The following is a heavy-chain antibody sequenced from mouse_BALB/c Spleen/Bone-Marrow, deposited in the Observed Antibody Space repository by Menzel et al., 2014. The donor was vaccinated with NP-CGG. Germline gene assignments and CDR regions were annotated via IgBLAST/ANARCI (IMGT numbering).Heavy chain of an antibody. CDR1: GYTFSNYY. Sequence: VRLQQSGAELVKPGASVKLSCKASGYTFSNYYMYWVKQRPGQGLEWIGESNPSNGGSNFNEKLKSKATLTVDKSSSXAYMQLSSLTSEDSAVYYCTRSNYGYWYFDVWGAGTTVTVSS. CDR2: SNPSNGGS. D-gene: IGHD1-1*01. J-gene: IGHJ1*01. CDR3: TRSNYGYWYFDV. V-gene: IGHV1S81*02.